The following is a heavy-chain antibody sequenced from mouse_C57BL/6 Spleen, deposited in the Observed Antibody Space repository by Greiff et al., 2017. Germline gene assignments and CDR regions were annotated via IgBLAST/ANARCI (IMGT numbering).Heavy chain of an antibody. CDR2: ISDGGSYT. Sequence: EVQRVESGGGLVKPGGSLKLSCAASGFTFSSYAMSWVRQTPEKRLEWVATISDGGSYTYYPDNVKGRFSISRDNAKNNLYLQMSHLKSEDTAMYYCARDLYEKYFDVWGTGTTVTVSS. CDR1: GFTFSSYA. D-gene: IGHD1-1*01. J-gene: IGHJ1*03. V-gene: IGHV5-4*01. CDR3: ARDLYEKYFDV.